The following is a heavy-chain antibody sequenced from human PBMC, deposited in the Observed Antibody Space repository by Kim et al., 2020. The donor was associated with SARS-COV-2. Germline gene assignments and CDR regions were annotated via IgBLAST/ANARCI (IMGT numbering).Heavy chain of an antibody. CDR2: ISYDGSNK. V-gene: IGHV3-30*04. CDR1: GFTFSSYA. CDR3: AREGAGSSGYPYYYYYG. J-gene: IGHJ6*01. D-gene: IGHD3-22*01. Sequence: GGSLRLSCAASGFTFSSYAMHWVRQAPGKGLEWVAVISYDGSNKYYADSVKGRFTISRDNSKNTLYLQMNSLRAEDTAVYYCAREGAGSSGYPYYYYYG.